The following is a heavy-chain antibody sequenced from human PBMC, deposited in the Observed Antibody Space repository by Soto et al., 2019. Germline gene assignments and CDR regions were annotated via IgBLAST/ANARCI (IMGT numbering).Heavy chain of an antibody. CDR3: ARRPSEYSGYHLGGYFAL. CDR2: IYWDDDK. CDR1: FFSLDTSGVG. V-gene: IGHV2-5*02. J-gene: IGHJ4*02. D-gene: IGHD5-12*01. Sequence: QITLKESGPTVVKPTQTLTLTCTFSFFSLDTSGVGVGWIRQPPGKALGWLALIYWDDDKRYNPSLKSRLTIPKDPTKNQVVLTTTNMDPVDTATYYCARRPSEYSGYHLGGYFALWGQGTLVTVSS.